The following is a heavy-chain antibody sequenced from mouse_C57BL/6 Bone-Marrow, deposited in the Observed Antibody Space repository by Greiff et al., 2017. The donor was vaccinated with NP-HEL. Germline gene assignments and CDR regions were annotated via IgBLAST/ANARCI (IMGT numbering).Heavy chain of an antibody. D-gene: IGHD3-2*02. CDR2: IYPGDGDT. CDR1: GYAFSSSW. Sequence: QVQLKESGPELVKPGASVKISCKASGYAFSSSWMNWVKQRPGKGLEWIGRIYPGDGDTNYNGKFKGKATLTADKSSSTAYMQLSSLTSEDSAVYFCARSGAAQATFHYWGQGTTLTVSS. V-gene: IGHV1-82*01. J-gene: IGHJ2*01. CDR3: ARSGAAQATFHY.